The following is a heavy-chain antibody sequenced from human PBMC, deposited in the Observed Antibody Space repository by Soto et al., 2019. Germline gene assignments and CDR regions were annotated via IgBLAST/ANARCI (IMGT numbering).Heavy chain of an antibody. CDR2: IYYIGNT. V-gene: IGHV4-59*01. CDR1: GGSISSYY. Sequence: LSLTCTVSGGSISSYYWSWIRQPPGKGLEWIGYIYYIGNTNYNPSLRSRVTISVDTSKNQFSLKLSSVAAADTAVYYCARNVDTARAYYFDYWGQGTLVTVSS. CDR3: ARNVDTARAYYFDY. J-gene: IGHJ4*02. D-gene: IGHD5-18*01.